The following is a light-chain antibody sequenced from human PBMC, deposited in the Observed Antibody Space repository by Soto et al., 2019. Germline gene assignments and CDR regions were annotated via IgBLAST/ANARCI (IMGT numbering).Light chain of an antibody. V-gene: IGKV1-5*01. J-gene: IGKJ1*01. CDR1: QPIGTS. Sequence: DIQMTQSPSSLSASVGDSVTVTCRASQPIGTSLHWYQQRAGKAPTVLVSSASRLQSGVPSRFSGSGSGTEFTLPISSLQPDDFATYYCQHYNSYSEAFGQGTKGDIK. CDR3: QHYNSYSEA. CDR2: SAS.